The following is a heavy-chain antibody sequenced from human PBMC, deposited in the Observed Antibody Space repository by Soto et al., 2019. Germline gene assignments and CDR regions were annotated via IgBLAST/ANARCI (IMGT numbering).Heavy chain of an antibody. CDR1: GCSISSTNYF. CDR3: ARRHYFDRGGYFDY. Sequence: SETLSLTCIVSGCSISSTNYFWGWIRQPPGKGLEWIGTIYYRGSTFYNPSLESRVTMSVDTSMNQFSLILSSVTAAVTFVYYCARRHYFDRGGYFDYWGHGTLVTVSS. D-gene: IGHD3-22*01. CDR2: IYYRGST. J-gene: IGHJ5*01. V-gene: IGHV4-39*01.